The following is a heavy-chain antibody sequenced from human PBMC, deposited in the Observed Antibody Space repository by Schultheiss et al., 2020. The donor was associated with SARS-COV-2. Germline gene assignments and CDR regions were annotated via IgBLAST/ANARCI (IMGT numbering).Heavy chain of an antibody. D-gene: IGHD3-10*01. V-gene: IGHV3-64*01. CDR1: GFTVSGYA. J-gene: IGHJ4*02. Sequence: GGSLRLSCAASGFTVSGYALHWVRQAPGRGLEYVSAISPNGGSTYYASSVKGRFTISRDNSKNTLYLQMGSLRGEDMAVYYCARATPGSAQLDYWGQGTLVTVSS. CDR2: ISPNGGST. CDR3: ARATPGSAQLDY.